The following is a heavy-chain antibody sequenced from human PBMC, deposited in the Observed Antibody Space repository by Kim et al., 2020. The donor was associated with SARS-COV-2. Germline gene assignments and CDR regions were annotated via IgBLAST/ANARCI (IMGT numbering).Heavy chain of an antibody. V-gene: IGHV1-46*01. CDR3: ARDKGVGYSYGYGPFDY. CDR2: INPSGGST. J-gene: IGHJ4*02. CDR1: GYTFTSYY. Sequence: ASVKVSCKASGYTFTSYYMHWVRQAPGQGLEWMGIINPSGGSTSYAQKFQGRVTMTRDTSTSTVYMELSSLRSEDTAVYYCARDKGVGYSYGYGPFDYWGQGTLVTVSS. D-gene: IGHD5-18*01.